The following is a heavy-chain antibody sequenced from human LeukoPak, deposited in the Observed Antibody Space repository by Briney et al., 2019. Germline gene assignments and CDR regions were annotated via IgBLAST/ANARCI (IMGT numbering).Heavy chain of an antibody. V-gene: IGHV3-7*04. CDR2: INQDGSEK. CDR1: GFTFSDYF. Sequence: GGSLRLSCTASGFTFSDYFMTWVRQAPGKGLESVANINQDGSEKSSVDSVKGRFTISRDNAKKSLYLQTNSLRAEDAAVYYCARDLSQFCSGTYDYWGQGTLVTVPS. J-gene: IGHJ4*02. D-gene: IGHD3-10*02. CDR3: ARDLSQFCSGTYDY.